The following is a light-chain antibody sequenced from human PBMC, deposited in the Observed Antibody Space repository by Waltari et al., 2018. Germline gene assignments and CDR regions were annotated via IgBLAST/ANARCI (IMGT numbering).Light chain of an antibody. CDR1: QSISSY. Sequence: DIQMTQSPSSLSASVGDRVTITCRASQSISSYLNWYQQKPGKAPKLLIYAASSLQSGVPSRFSGSGSGTDFTLTISSLKPEDFATYYCQQSYSTPRVTFGPGTKVDIK. V-gene: IGKV1-39*01. CDR3: QQSYSTPRVT. J-gene: IGKJ3*01. CDR2: AAS.